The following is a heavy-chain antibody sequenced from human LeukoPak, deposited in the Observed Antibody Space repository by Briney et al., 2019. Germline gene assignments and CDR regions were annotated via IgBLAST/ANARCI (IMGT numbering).Heavy chain of an antibody. CDR2: IYYSGST. CDR3: ARRDGFREF. J-gene: IGHJ4*02. Sequence: SETLSLTCTVSGGSISSSSYYRGWIRQPPGKGLEWIGSIYYSGSTYYNPSLKSRVTISVDTSKNQFSLKLSSVTAADTAVYYCARRDGFREFWGQGTLVTVSS. D-gene: IGHD3-10*01. CDR1: GGSISSSSYY. V-gene: IGHV4-39*01.